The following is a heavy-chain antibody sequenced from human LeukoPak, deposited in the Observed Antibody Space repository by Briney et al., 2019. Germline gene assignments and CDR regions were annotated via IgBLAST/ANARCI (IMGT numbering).Heavy chain of an antibody. V-gene: IGHV4-59*08. CDR1: GGSFSGYY. J-gene: IGHJ4*02. D-gene: IGHD4-23*01. CDR2: IYYSRST. CDR3: ARGTLRWHLDQ. Sequence: PSETLSLTCAVYGGSFSGYYWNWIRQPPGKGLEWIGYIYYSRSTNYNPSLESRATLSVDTSKNQFSLQLSSVTAADTAVYYCARGTLRWHLDQWGQGTLVTVSS.